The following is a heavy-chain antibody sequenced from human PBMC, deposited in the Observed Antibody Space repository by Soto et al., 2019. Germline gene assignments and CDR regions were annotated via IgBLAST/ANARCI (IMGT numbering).Heavy chain of an antibody. Sequence: PSETLSLTCTVSGGSISGYYWSWIRQPPGKGLEWIGYMYNTGSTVYNPSFTSRVTISVDTSKNQFSLKLNSVTAADTAVYYCEIDLWGYCGTDCYPLDVWGQGTTVTVSS. J-gene: IGHJ6*02. V-gene: IGHV4-59*01. D-gene: IGHD2-21*02. CDR1: GGSISGYY. CDR2: MYNTGST. CDR3: EIDLWGYCGTDCYPLDV.